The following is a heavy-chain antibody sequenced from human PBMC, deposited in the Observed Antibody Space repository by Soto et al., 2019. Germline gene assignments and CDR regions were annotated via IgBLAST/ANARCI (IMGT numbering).Heavy chain of an antibody. CDR1: GYKFTSYW. CDR3: VATYGDYLDY. D-gene: IGHD4-17*01. Sequence: GESLKISCKGSGYKFTSYWIGWVRQMPGKGLEWMAIIYPDDSDSRYSPSFQGQVTISADKSISTAYLQWSSLKASDTAIYYCVATYGDYLDYWGQGTLVTVSS. J-gene: IGHJ4*02. CDR2: IYPDDSDS. V-gene: IGHV5-51*01.